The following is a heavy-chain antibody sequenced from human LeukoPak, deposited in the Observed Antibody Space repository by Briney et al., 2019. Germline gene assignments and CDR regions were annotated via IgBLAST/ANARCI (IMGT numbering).Heavy chain of an antibody. V-gene: IGHV3-15*05. CDR1: GFSFTNAW. J-gene: IGHJ4*02. D-gene: IGHD3-10*01. CDR2: IKSKTDGGTI. CDR3: TTVTLRPVGL. Sequence: GGSLRLSCAASGFSFTNAWMSWVRQAPGEGLEWVGRIKSKTDGGTIDYAAPVKGRFTISRDDSKNTLFLQMNSLKIEDTAVYYCTTVTLRPVGLWGQGTLVTVSS.